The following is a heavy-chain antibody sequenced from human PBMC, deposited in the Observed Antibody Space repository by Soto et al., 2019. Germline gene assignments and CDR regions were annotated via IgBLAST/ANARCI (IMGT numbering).Heavy chain of an antibody. CDR1: GGSISSGGYY. J-gene: IGHJ4*02. Sequence: SETLSLTCTVSGGSISSGGYYWSWIRQHPGKGLEWIGYIYYSGSTYYNPSLKSRVTISVDTSKNQFSLKLSSVTAADTAVYYCARLRGYSGYDLGWYFDYWGQGTLVTVSS. CDR2: IYYSGST. D-gene: IGHD5-12*01. V-gene: IGHV4-31*03. CDR3: ARLRGYSGYDLGWYFDY.